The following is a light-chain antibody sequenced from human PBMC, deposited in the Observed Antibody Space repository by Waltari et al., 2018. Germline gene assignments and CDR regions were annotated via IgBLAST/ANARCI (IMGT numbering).Light chain of an antibody. CDR2: DSS. V-gene: IGKV3-11*01. CDR1: PSGSRS. Sequence: IVLTQSPATLSLSPGDRATLSCRASPSGSRSLAWYQQKPGQAPRLVIYDSSNRATGIPARFSGRGSGTDFTLTITSLEPEDFAVYYCHQRFNWPPWTFGQGTKVEIK. J-gene: IGKJ1*01. CDR3: HQRFNWPPWT.